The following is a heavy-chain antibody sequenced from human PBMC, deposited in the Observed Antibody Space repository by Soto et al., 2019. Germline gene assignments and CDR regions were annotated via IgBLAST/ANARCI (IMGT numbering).Heavy chain of an antibody. CDR1: GFTFSSYA. V-gene: IGHV3-23*01. D-gene: IGHD3-10*01. CDR2: ISGSGGST. CDR3: AKVPMVRGVTGEGVDY. Sequence: EVQLLESGGGLVQPGGSLRLSCAASGFTFSSYAMSWVRQAPGKGLEWVSAISGSGGSTYYADSVKGRFTISRDNSKNTLYLQMNSLRAEDTAVYYCAKVPMVRGVTGEGVDYWGQGTLVTVSS. J-gene: IGHJ4*02.